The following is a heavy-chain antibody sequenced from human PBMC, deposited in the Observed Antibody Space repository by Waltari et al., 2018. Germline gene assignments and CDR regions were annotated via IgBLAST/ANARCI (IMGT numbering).Heavy chain of an antibody. CDR3: ARDRGRGLYLDS. J-gene: IGHJ4*02. CDR1: GDSMTTNYW. D-gene: IGHD5-12*01. CDR2: IHRSGRT. Sequence: QVQLQESGPGLVKPSGTLSLTCSVSGDSMTTNYWWSWGRQAPGKGLEWIGQIHRSGRTHYHPSLESRVATSIDTSKNEFSLEVTSATAADTAVYFCARDRGRGLYLDSWGQGILVTVSP. V-gene: IGHV4-4*02.